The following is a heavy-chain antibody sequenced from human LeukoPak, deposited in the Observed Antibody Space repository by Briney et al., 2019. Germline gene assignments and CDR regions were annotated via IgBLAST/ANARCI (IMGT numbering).Heavy chain of an antibody. CDR3: ARHKGYSYAFAH. J-gene: IGHJ5*02. V-gene: IGHV4-59*08. CDR2: IYYSGST. CDR1: GGSISSYY. D-gene: IGHD5-18*01. Sequence: SETLSLTCTVSGGSISSYYWSWIRQPPGKGLEWIWYIYYSGSTNDNPSLKSRVTISADTSTNQFSLKLSSVTAADTAVYFCARHKGYSYAFAHWGQGTLVTASS.